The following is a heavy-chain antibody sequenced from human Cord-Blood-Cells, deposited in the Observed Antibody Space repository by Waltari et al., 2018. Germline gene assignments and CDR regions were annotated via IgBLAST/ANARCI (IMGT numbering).Heavy chain of an antibody. CDR3: ARVRRYCSSTSCSDAFDI. J-gene: IGHJ3*02. D-gene: IGHD2-2*01. CDR1: GYTFTGYY. Sequence: QAQLVQPGAEVKNPGASAKGCCTASGYTFTGYYLHWVRQAPGHGLEWMGRINPNSGCTNYAQKCQGRVTMTRDTSISTAYMELSRLRSDDTVVYYCARVRRYCSSTSCSDAFDIWGQGTMVTVSS. CDR2: INPNSGCT. V-gene: IGHV1-2*05.